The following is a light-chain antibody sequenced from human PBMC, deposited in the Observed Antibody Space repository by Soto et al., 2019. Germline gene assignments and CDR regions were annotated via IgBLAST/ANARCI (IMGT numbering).Light chain of an antibody. CDR2: GNN. CDR3: AAWDDSMNEYV. J-gene: IGLJ1*01. Sequence: QSVLTRAPSVSGTPGQRVTITYSGSSSNIGRNSVNWYQHLPGTAPKLLTHGNNHRPSGVPDRFSGSKSGTSASLAISGLQPEDEADYCCAAWDDSMNEYVFGDGTKGTVL. CDR1: SSNIGRNS. V-gene: IGLV1-44*01.